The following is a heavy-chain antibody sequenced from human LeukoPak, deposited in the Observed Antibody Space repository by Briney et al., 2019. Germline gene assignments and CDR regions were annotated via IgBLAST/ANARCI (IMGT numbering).Heavy chain of an antibody. Sequence: GGSLRLSCILSGFTFSSYAMSWVRQAPGRGLEWVSTISGSGGNTYYADSVKGRFTISRDNSKNTLYLQMNTLRAEDTAVYYCAKPPRDIIYYMDVWGKGTTVSVSS. V-gene: IGHV3-23*01. CDR2: ISGSGGNT. J-gene: IGHJ6*03. CDR1: GFTFSSYA. D-gene: IGHD3-9*01. CDR3: AKPPRDIIYYMDV.